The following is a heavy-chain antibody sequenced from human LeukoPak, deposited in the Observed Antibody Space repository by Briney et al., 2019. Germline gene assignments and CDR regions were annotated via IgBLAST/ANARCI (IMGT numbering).Heavy chain of an antibody. J-gene: IGHJ6*03. CDR3: ARVGEMVYAIGDIYYYYYMDV. V-gene: IGHV1-18*01. CDR2: ISAYNGNT. Sequence: GASVKVSCKASGYTFTSYGISWVRQAPGQGLEWMGWISAYNGNTNYAQKLQGRVTMTTDTSTSTAYMELRSLRSDDTAVYYCARVGEMVYAIGDIYYYYYMDVWGKGTTVTVSS. D-gene: IGHD2-8*01. CDR1: GYTFTSYG.